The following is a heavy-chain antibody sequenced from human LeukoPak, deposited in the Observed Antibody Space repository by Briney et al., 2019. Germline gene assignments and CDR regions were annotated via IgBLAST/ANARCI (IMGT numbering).Heavy chain of an antibody. CDR1: GGSISSRSYY. CDR3: ARTRYYYNSRSYGAPYYFDY. CDR2: INHSGST. J-gene: IGHJ4*02. D-gene: IGHD3-10*01. V-gene: IGHV4-39*01. Sequence: SETLSLTCTVSGGSISSRSYYWGWIRQPPGKGLEWIGEINHSGSTNYNPSLKSRVTISVDTSKNQFSLKLSSVTAADTAVYYCARTRYYYNSRSYGAPYYFDYWGQGTLVTVSS.